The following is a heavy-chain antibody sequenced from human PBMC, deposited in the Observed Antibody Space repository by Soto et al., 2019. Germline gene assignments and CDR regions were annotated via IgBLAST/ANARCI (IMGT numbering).Heavy chain of an antibody. Sequence: EVRLVESGGGLVKPGGSLRLSCAASGFIFSNAWMTWVRQAPGKGLEWVGRIKSKRDGGTTDYAGPVKGRFTISRDDSKNALYLQMNSLKIEDTAVYYCTTTWELLLYFDNWGQGTLVTVSS. J-gene: IGHJ4*02. CDR3: TTTWELLLYFDN. D-gene: IGHD2-15*01. CDR1: GFIFSNAW. V-gene: IGHV3-15*01. CDR2: IKSKRDGGTT.